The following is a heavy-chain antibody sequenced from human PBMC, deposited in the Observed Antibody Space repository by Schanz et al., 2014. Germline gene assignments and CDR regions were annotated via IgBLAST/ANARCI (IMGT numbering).Heavy chain of an antibody. Sequence: QVQLQESGPGLVKPSETLSLTCTVSGDSVNSNYWNWIRQSPGRGLEWIGHFYNPGSTNYNPSLKMRAPISIDPSTNQVSVKLTSVTAADTAVYFCARNKYTSGWYYFDYWGQGVLVTVSS. J-gene: IGHJ4*02. CDR3: ARNKYTSGWYYFDY. CDR2: FYNPGST. V-gene: IGHV4-59*08. CDR1: GDSVNSNY. D-gene: IGHD6-19*01.